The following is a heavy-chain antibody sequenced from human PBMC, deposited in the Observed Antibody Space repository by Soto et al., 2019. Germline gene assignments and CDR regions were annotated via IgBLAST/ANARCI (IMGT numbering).Heavy chain of an antibody. D-gene: IGHD6-13*01. J-gene: IGHJ4*02. CDR1: EDTFSIYT. CDR3: ARDRKNSNWPNFDS. V-gene: IGHV1-69*02. Sequence: QVQLVQSGSDVKEPGYSVTISCKSSEDTFSIYTLSWERQAPGQGLEWMGRVLPFLDVTTYSQRFQGRVTITADRSTTTAYMELSSLTFEDTAVYYCARDRKNSNWPNFDSWGPGTLVTVSS. CDR2: VLPFLDVT.